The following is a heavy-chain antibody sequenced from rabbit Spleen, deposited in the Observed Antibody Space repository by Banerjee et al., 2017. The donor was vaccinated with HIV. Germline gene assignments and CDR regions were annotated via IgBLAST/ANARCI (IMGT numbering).Heavy chain of an antibody. V-gene: IGHV1S45*01. CDR2: INAITGKA. D-gene: IGHD1-1*01. J-gene: IGHJ2*01. Sequence: QEQLVESGGGLVQPEGSLTLTCKASGFDFSNKAVMCWVRQAPGKGLEWIACINAITGKAVYASWAKGRFTISKTSSTTVTLQMTSLTAADTATYFCARNYVNAFDPWGQGTLVTVS. CDR3: ARNYVNAFDP. CDR1: GFDFSNKAV.